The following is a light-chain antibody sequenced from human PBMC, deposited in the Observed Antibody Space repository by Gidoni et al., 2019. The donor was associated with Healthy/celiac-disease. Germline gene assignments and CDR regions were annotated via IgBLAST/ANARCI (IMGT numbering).Light chain of an antibody. J-gene: IGKJ5*01. CDR3: QQYNNWPPVIT. CDR2: GAS. V-gene: IGKV3-15*01. CDR1: QSVSSN. Sequence: EIVMTQSPATLSVSPGERATLSCRASQSVSSNLAWYQQKPGQAPRLLIYGASTRATGIPARFSGSGSGTEFTLTISSLQSEDFAVYYGQQYNNWPPVITFGQGTRLEIK.